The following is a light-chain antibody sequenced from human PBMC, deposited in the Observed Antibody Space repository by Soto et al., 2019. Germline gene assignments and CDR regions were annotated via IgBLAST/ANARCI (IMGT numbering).Light chain of an antibody. CDR2: DTS. V-gene: IGKV3-11*01. J-gene: IGKJ1*01. Sequence: EIELTQSPATLSSSPGDIATLSYRASQTVSSKLAWYQHKPGQAPRILIYDTSNRATGIPARFSGSGSGTDFTLTISSLEPEDVAVYYCHQRKSWPRTFGQGTKVDIK. CDR1: QTVSSK. CDR3: HQRKSWPRT.